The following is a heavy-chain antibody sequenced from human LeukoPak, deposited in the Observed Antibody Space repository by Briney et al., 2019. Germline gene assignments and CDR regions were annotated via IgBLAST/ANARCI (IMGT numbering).Heavy chain of an antibody. D-gene: IGHD3-10*01. Sequence: EASVKVSCKASGGTFSSYAISWVQQAPGQGLEWMGGIIPIFGTANYAQKFQGRVTITADESTSTAYMELSSLRSEDTAVYYCATPSGNYGSGSYDYWGQGTLVTVSS. V-gene: IGHV1-69*13. CDR2: IIPIFGTA. CDR3: ATPSGNYGSGSYDY. J-gene: IGHJ4*02. CDR1: GGTFSSYA.